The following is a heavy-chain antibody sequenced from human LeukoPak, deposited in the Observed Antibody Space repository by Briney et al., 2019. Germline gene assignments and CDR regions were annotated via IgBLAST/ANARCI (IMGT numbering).Heavy chain of an antibody. CDR2: IRRDGSET. J-gene: IGHJ5*02. CDR3: ARDYCSSTSCYGGVFWFDP. CDR1: GFTFSNYW. Sequence: PGGSLRLSCAASGFTFSNYWMTWVRRAPGKGLEWVANIRRDGSETHYVDSVMGRFTISRDNAKNSLYLQMNSLRAEDTAVYYCARDYCSSTSCYGGVFWFDPWGQGTLVTVSS. D-gene: IGHD2-2*01. V-gene: IGHV3-7*01.